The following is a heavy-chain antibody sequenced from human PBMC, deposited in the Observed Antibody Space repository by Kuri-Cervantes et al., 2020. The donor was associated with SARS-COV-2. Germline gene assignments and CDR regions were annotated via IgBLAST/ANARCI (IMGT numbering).Heavy chain of an antibody. V-gene: IGHV4-59*01. CDR2: IYYSGST. CDR1: GSSIRTYY. D-gene: IGHD2-8*01. Sequence: SETLSLTCTVSGSSIRTYYWGWIRQPPGKGLEWIGYIYYSGSTNYNPPLKSRVTVSVDTSKNQFFLKLSSVTAADTAVYYCARLGKNCTNGICNTYHYYYMDVWGKGTTVTVSS. CDR3: ARLGKNCTNGICNTYHYYYMDV. J-gene: IGHJ6*03.